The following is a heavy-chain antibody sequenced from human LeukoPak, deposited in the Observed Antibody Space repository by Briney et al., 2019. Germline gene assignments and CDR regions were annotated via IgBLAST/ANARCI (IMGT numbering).Heavy chain of an antibody. CDR2: ISWNSGSI. CDR3: AKGGPRRGYSYGYADY. Sequence: GGSLRLSCAASGFTFDDYAMHWVRQAPGKGLEWVSGISWNSGSIGYADSVKGRFTISRDNAKNSLYLQMNSLRAEDTALYYCAKGGPRRGYSYGYADYWGQGTLVTVSS. V-gene: IGHV3-9*01. D-gene: IGHD5-18*01. CDR1: GFTFDDYA. J-gene: IGHJ4*02.